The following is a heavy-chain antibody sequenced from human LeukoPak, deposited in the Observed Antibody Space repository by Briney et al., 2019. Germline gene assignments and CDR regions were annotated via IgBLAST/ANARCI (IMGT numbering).Heavy chain of an antibody. J-gene: IGHJ4*02. CDR1: GFHFTTYW. D-gene: IGHD6-13*01. Sequence: PGGSLRLSCAASGFHFTTYWMGWVRQAPGKGLEWVANIKQDGSEKYYVDSVKGRFTISRDNAKNSLYLQMNSLRAEDTAVYYCARESQQLAPFDYWGQGTLVTVSS. V-gene: IGHV3-7*01. CDR3: ARESQQLAPFDY. CDR2: IKQDGSEK.